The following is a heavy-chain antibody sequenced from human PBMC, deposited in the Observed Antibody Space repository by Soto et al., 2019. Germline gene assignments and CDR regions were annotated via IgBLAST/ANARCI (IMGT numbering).Heavy chain of an antibody. CDR3: ASVPVYSRRPFFQR. CDR1: GGTFSSYT. V-gene: IGHV1-69*02. J-gene: IGHJ1*01. D-gene: IGHD6-13*01. CDR2: IIPILGIA. Sequence: SVKVSCKASGGTFSSYTISWVRQAPGQGLEWMGRIIPILGIANYAQKFQGRVTITADKSTSTAYMELSSLRSEDTAVYYCASVPVYSRRPFFQRWGQGTLVTVSS.